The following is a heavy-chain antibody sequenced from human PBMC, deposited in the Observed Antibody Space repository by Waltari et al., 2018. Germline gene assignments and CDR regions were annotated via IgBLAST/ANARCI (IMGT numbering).Heavy chain of an antibody. Sequence: EVQLVESGGGLIQPGGSLRLSCAASGFTVSSNYMSWVRQAPGKGLEWVSFIYSGGSTYYADSVKGRFTISRDNSKNTLYLQMNSLRAEDTAVYYCARDEDGNSVRDYWGQGTLVTVSS. CDR3: ARDEDGNSVRDY. V-gene: IGHV3-53*01. CDR1: GFTVSSNY. J-gene: IGHJ4*02. D-gene: IGHD1-26*01. CDR2: IYSGGST.